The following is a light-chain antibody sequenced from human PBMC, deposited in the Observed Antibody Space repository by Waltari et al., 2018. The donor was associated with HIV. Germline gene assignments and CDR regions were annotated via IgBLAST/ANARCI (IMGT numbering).Light chain of an antibody. Sequence: SYVLTQPPSVSVAPGQTANIPCWGDNISRKSVPWYQHKPGQAPLLVMYYDKDRPSGIPERFSGSNSGSTATLIISRVEAGDEADYYCQVWDGGSDDPVVFGGGTKLTVV. J-gene: IGLJ3*02. CDR3: QVWDGGSDDPVV. CDR1: NISRKS. V-gene: IGLV3-21*04. CDR2: YDK.